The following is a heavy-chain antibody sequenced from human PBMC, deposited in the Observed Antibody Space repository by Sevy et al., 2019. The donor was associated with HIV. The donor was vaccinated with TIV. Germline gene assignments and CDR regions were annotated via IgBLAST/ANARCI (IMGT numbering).Heavy chain of an antibody. J-gene: IGHJ4*02. D-gene: IGHD5-18*01. Sequence: SETLSLTCTVSGGAISSGDYYWNWIRQPPGKGLEGIGYIYHSASIFYNPSLQSRAIISQDTSKNQFSLKLSSVTAAATAVYFCARERGYTYLLMDIWGQGTPVTVSS. V-gene: IGHV4-30-4*01. CDR3: ARERGYTYLLMDI. CDR2: IYHSASI. CDR1: GGAISSGDYY.